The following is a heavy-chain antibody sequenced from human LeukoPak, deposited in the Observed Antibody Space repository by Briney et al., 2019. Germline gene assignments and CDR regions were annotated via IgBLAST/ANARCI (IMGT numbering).Heavy chain of an antibody. CDR1: GGSISSYY. D-gene: IGHD2-8*01. CDR3: ARGSTATSGHRWFDP. J-gene: IGHJ5*02. CDR2: IFTSGNT. Sequence: SETLSLTCTVSGGSISSYYWSWIRQPAGKGLEWIGRIFTSGNTNYNPSLKSRVTISVDTSKNQFSLKLSSVTAADTAVYYCARGSTATSGHRWFDPWGQGTLVTVSS. V-gene: IGHV4-4*07.